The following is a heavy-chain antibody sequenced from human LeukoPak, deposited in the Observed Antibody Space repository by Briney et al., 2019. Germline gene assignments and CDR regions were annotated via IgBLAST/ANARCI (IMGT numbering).Heavy chain of an antibody. J-gene: IGHJ6*03. CDR1: GGSISSGGYY. Sequence: SETLSLTCTVSGGSISSGGYYWSWIRQHPGKGLEWIGYIYYSGSTYYNPSLKSRVTISVDTSKNQFSLKLSSVTAADTAVYYCARGVPGYCSSTSCPKTANYYYYYMDVWGKGTTVTVSS. V-gene: IGHV4-31*03. CDR3: ARGVPGYCSSTSCPKTANYYYYYMDV. CDR2: IYYSGST. D-gene: IGHD2-2*01.